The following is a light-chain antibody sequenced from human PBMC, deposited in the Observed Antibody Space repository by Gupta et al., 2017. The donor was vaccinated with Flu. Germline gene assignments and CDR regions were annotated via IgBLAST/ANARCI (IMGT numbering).Light chain of an antibody. Sequence: DIVMTQSPDSLAVSLGGRATINCKSSQSILYSSNNKNCLAWYQQKPGQPPKLLIYWASTRESGVPDRFSGAGSGTDFTLTISSLQAEDVAVYYCQQYYANPLTFGGGAKVEIK. CDR1: QSILYSSNNKNC. CDR3: QQYYANPLT. V-gene: IGKV4-1*01. CDR2: WAS. J-gene: IGKJ4*01.